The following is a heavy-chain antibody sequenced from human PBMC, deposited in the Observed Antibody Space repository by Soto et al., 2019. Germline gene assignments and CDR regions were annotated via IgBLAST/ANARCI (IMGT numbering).Heavy chain of an antibody. CDR2: ISGSGGST. CDR1: GFTFINHA. CDR3: AKGHDFWSGYSYYYGMYV. D-gene: IGHD3-3*01. V-gene: IGHV3-23*01. Sequence: PWGSLRLSCAASGFTFINHAMNCFRHSPFKWLEWVSGISGSGGSTSYGASVKGRFTISRDNSENTLYLQMNSLRADDTAVYFCAKGHDFWSGYSYYYGMYVWGQGTTVTVSS. J-gene: IGHJ6*02.